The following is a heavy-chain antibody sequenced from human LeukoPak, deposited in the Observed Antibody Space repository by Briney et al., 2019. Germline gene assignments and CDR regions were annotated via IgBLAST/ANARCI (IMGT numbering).Heavy chain of an antibody. CDR3: ARWSSSIAVSGYDY. Sequence: GESLRLSCSVSGFTFSNYWMSWVRQPPGKGLEWVANIKQDGSEKYYVDSVKGRFTISRDNAKNSLYLQMNSLRAEDTAVYYCARWSSSIAVSGYDYWGQGTLVTVSS. V-gene: IGHV3-7*01. D-gene: IGHD6-13*01. CDR2: IKQDGSEK. J-gene: IGHJ4*02. CDR1: GFTFSNYW.